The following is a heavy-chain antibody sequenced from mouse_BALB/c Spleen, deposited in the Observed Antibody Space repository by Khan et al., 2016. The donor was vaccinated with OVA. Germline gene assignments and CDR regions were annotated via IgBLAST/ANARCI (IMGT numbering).Heavy chain of an antibody. J-gene: IGHJ4*01. Sequence: QVQLKESGPGLVAPSQSLSITCPISGFSLTNYGVHWIRQPPGKGLEWLVVIWSEGSTTYNSALKSRLTITKDNSKSQVFLQMTSLQTDNTAIYFCARHPYYHYNIMDYWGQGTSVTVSS. CDR1: GFSLTNYG. D-gene: IGHD2-10*01. CDR2: IWSEGST. CDR3: ARHPYYHYNIMDY. V-gene: IGHV2-6-1*01.